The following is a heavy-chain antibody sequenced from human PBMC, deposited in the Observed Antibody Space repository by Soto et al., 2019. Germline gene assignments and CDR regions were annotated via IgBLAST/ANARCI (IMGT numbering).Heavy chain of an antibody. V-gene: IGHV3-30-3*01. CDR3: ARDLTPGGADV. CDR1: GFTFSYYA. D-gene: IGHD4-17*01. Sequence: LRLSCAASGFTFSYYAMHSVRQAPGKGLEWVALTTYDGRIKYYADSVKGRFTISRDNSKNTLYLQMDSLRAEDTALYYCARDLTPGGADVWGQGTTVTV. CDR2: TTYDGRIK. J-gene: IGHJ6*02.